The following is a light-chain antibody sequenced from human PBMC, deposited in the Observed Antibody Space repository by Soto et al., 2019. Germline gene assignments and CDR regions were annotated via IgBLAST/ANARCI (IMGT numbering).Light chain of an antibody. Sequence: TQSPATLSLSPGERATLSFGASDLIYTEKGAGNIAWFQQKPGQSPRLLVWVASTRLPGVPARFSGSGYGTDFTLTITSLQHENFATYCCQHYNIWHPLTFGQGTRLEIK. J-gene: IGKJ5*01. CDR3: QHYNIWHPLT. CDR1: DLIYTEKGAGN. CDR2: VAS. V-gene: IGKV3D-15*01.